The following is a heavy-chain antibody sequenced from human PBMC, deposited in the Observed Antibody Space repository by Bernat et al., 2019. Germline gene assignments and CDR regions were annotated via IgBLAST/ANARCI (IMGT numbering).Heavy chain of an antibody. J-gene: IGHJ4*02. Sequence: EVQLLESGGGLVQPGGSLRLSCAASGFTFSSYAMSWVRQAPGKGLEWFSAISGSGGSTYYADSVKGRFTISSDNSKNTLSLQLNSLRAEDTAVYYCAKSRPSGGSWTPDYWGQGTLVTVSS. CDR3: AKSRPSGGSWTPDY. CDR2: ISGSGGST. D-gene: IGHD2-15*01. V-gene: IGHV3-23*01. CDR1: GFTFSSYA.